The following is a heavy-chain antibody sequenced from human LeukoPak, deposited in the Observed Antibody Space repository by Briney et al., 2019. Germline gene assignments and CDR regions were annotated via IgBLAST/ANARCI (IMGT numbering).Heavy chain of an antibody. D-gene: IGHD2-2*01. V-gene: IGHV3-30-3*01. CDR2: ISYDGSNK. Sequence: GGSLRLSCAASGFTFSSYAMHWVRQAPGKGLEWVAVISYDGSNKYYADSVKGRFTISRDNSKNTLYLQMNSLRAEDTAVYYCARGCSSTSCYVSFDYWGQGTLVTVSS. J-gene: IGHJ4*02. CDR3: ARGCSSTSCYVSFDY. CDR1: GFTFSSYA.